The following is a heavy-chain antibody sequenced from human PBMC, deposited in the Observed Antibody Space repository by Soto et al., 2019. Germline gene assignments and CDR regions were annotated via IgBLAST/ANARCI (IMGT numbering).Heavy chain of an antibody. CDR1: GFTFSSYG. D-gene: IGHD4-4*01. J-gene: IGHJ6*02. CDR3: ARPYSNCVQSYYGMEV. Sequence: QVQLVESGGGVVQPGRSLRLSCAASGFTFSSYGMHWVRQAPGKGLEWVAVIWDDGSNKYYADSVKGRFTSSRDNSKNTLYLQMNSLRAEDTAVYYCARPYSNCVQSYYGMEVWGQGTTVTVSS. CDR2: IWDDGSNK. V-gene: IGHV3-33*01.